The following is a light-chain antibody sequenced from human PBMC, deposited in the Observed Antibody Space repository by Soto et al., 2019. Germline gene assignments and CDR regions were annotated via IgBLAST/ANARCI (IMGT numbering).Light chain of an antibody. V-gene: IGKV1-5*01. CDR1: QIIYRY. J-gene: IGKJ1*01. CDR3: QQFKDYVWT. CDR2: DAS. Sequence: IRMTQSPSTLSASVGDRVTSTCGASQIIYRYMAWYLQKPGRAPSLIIYDASTLERGVPSRFSGSGSGTEFTLIISTLQPDDFATYTCQQFKDYVWTFGKGTKA.